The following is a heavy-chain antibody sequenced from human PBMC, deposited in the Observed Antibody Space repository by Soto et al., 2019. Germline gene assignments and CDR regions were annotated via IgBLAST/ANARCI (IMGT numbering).Heavy chain of an antibody. CDR1: GFIFTKNA. CDR2: ISGTAGRT. CDR3: AGRTVTSSWTLDI. J-gene: IGHJ3*02. Sequence: GGSRRLSCSAPGFIFTKNAMSWVRQAPGKGLEWLSGISGTAGRTYYADSVKGRFTISRDTSKNTVYLQMNSLRAEDTAIYYCAGRTVTSSWTLDIWGQGTMVTVSS. D-gene: IGHD4-17*01. V-gene: IGHV3-23*01.